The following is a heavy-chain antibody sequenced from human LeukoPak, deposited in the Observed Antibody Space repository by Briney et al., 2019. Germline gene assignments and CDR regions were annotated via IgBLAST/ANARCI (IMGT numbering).Heavy chain of an antibody. J-gene: IGHJ4*02. D-gene: IGHD3-3*01. V-gene: IGHV1-8*01. CDR1: GYTFASYD. CDR3: ARDASTYYDFWSGYGVDY. CDR2: MNPNSGNT. Sequence: ASVKVSCKASGYTFASYDINWARQATGQGLEWMGWMNPNSGNTGYAQKFQGRVTMTRNTSISTAYMELSSLRSEDTAVYYCARDASTYYDFWSGYGVDYWGQGTLVTVSS.